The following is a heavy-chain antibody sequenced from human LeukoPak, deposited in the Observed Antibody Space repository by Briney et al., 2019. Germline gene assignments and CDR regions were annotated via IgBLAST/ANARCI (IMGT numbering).Heavy chain of an antibody. V-gene: IGHV4-61*02. CDR3: ARGAAAMRIDY. CDR1: GDSIRSGTYY. CDR2: IYTSGST. J-gene: IGHJ4*02. D-gene: IGHD2-2*01. Sequence: SQTLSLTCSVSGDSIRSGTYYGSWIRQPAGKGLEWIGRIYTSGSTSYNPSLKSRVTISVDTSKNQFSLKLTSVTAADTAVYYCARGAAAMRIDYWGQGTLVTVSS.